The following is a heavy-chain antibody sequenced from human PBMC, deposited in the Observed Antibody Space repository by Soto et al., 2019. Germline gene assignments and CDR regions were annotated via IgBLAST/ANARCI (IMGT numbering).Heavy chain of an antibody. V-gene: IGHV4-4*02. CDR3: SRGYYGSRSYAIDVFDI. D-gene: IGHD3-10*01. J-gene: IGHJ3*02. Sequence: LTCALCRGRVWSCIVCGSLRKPPGKGLEWIGEIYHSGNTNYNPSLKSRVTISVDKSKSHFSLKLSSVTAADTAVYYCSRGYYGSRSYAIDVFDIWGQGTLVTVS. CDR2: IYHSGNT. CDR1: RGRVWSCIV.